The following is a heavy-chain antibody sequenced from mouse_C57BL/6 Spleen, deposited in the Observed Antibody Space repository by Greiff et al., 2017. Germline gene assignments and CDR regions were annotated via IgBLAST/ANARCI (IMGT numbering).Heavy chain of an antibody. Sequence: VQLKESGPGLVKPSQSLSLTCSVTGYSITSGYYWNWIRQFPGNKLEWMGYISYDGSNNYNPSLKNRISITRDTSKNQFFLKLNSVATEDTATYCCARGAAQGYFDYWGQGTTLTVSS. D-gene: IGHD3-2*02. J-gene: IGHJ2*01. V-gene: IGHV3-6*01. CDR2: ISYDGSN. CDR3: ARGAAQGYFDY. CDR1: GYSITSGYY.